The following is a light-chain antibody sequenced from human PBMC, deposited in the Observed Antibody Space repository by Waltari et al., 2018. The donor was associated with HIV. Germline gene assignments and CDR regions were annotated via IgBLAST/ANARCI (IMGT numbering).Light chain of an antibody. Sequence: QSALTQPASVSGSPGQSITISCTRTSSDVATYKLVSWYQQHPGKAPKLMIYEVSNRPSGVSDRVSGSKSGDTASLTISGLQAEDEADYYCCSYVSNVIFGGGTKLTVL. J-gene: IGLJ2*01. V-gene: IGLV2-23*02. CDR1: SSDVATYKL. CDR3: CSYVSNVI. CDR2: EVS.